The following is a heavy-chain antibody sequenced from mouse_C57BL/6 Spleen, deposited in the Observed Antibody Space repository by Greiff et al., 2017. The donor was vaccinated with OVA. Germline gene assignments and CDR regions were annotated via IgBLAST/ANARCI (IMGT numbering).Heavy chain of an antibody. CDR2: IYPGSGST. V-gene: IGHV1-55*01. CDR3: ARSGYYGSSYGYFDY. D-gene: IGHD1-1*01. CDR1: GYTFTSYW. Sequence: QVQLQQSGAELVKPGASVKMSCKASGYTFTSYWITWVKQRPGQGLEWIGDIYPGSGSTNYNEKFKSKATLTVDTSSSTAYMQLSSLTSEDSAVYYCARSGYYGSSYGYFDYWGQGTTLTVSS. J-gene: IGHJ2*01.